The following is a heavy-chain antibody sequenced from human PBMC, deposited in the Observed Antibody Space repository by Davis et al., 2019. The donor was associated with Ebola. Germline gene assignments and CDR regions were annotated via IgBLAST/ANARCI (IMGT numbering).Heavy chain of an antibody. CDR3: ARDLSGLGIGLFDY. J-gene: IGHJ4*02. CDR1: RGSVSSDYYY. D-gene: IGHD7-27*01. CDR2: ISYSGKT. Sequence: PSETLSLTCTVSRGSVSSDYYYWGWIRQPPGKGLDWIGTISYSGKTYYNPSLKSRVTMSVDTSKNQFSLKVSSVTAADTAIYYCARDLSGLGIGLFDYWGQGTLVTVSS. V-gene: IGHV4-39*07.